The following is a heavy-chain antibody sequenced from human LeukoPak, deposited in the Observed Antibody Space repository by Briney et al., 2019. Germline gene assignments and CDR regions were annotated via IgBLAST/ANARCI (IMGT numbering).Heavy chain of an antibody. CDR1: GFTFTNYA. J-gene: IGHJ4*02. D-gene: IGHD3-9*01. V-gene: IGHV3-23*01. Sequence: GGSLRLSCVASGFTFTNYAMSWVRQAPGKGLEWVSAITGCDGSSYYADSVKGRFTISRDNSKNTLYLQVNSLRAEDTAVYYCAKWGDYDILTGYYVPDYWGQGTLVTVSS. CDR3: AKWGDYDILTGYYVPDY. CDR2: ITGCDGSS.